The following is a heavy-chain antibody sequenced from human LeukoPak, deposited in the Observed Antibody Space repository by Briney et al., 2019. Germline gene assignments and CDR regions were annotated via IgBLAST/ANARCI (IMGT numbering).Heavy chain of an antibody. V-gene: IGHV1-69*04. CDR1: GGTFNNYA. J-gene: IGHJ6*02. CDR2: IIPIFGIA. D-gene: IGHD6-19*01. CDR3: ASVAHQNYYYYGMDV. Sequence: SVKVSCKASGGTFNNYAINWVRQAPGQGLEWMGRIIPIFGIANYAQKFQGRVTITADKSTSTAYMELSSLRSEDTAVYYCASVAHQNYYYYGMDVWGQGTTVTVSS.